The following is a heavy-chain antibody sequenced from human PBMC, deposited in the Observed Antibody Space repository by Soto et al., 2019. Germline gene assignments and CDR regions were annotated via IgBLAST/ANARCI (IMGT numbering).Heavy chain of an antibody. CDR3: AKDRTRIGGGSRLYYYGMDV. D-gene: IGHD2-2*01. J-gene: IGHJ6*02. CDR2: VDDSGST. CDR1: GASISGNY. Sequence: QVQLQESGPGLVKPSGTLSLTCAVSGASISGNYWSWIRQPPGKGLEWIGFVDDSGSTNYNPSLKSRVILSGETSKNQFSLKLRSVTAADTAVYYCAKDRTRIGGGSRLYYYGMDVWGQGTTVTVSS. V-gene: IGHV4-59*01.